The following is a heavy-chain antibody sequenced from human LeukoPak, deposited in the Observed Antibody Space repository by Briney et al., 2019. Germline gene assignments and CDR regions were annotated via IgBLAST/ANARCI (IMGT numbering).Heavy chain of an antibody. CDR1: GFTFSDYY. D-gene: IGHD3-22*01. J-gene: IGHJ4*02. CDR3: ARSDSSGYYSSPYFDY. V-gene: IGHV3-11*01. Sequence: GGSLRLSCAASGFTFSDYYMSWIRQAPGKGLEWVSYISSSGSTIYYADSVKGRFTISRDNAKNSLYLQMNSLRAEDTAVYYCARSDSSGYYSSPYFDYWGQGTLVTVSS. CDR2: ISSSGSTI.